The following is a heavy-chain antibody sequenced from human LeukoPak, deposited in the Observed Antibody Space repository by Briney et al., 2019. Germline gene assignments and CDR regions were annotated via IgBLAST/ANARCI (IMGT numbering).Heavy chain of an antibody. D-gene: IGHD6-6*01. CDR1: GGSFSGYY. CDR3: ARGRMAARYYYYYMAV. V-gene: IGHV4-34*01. J-gene: IGHJ6*03. CDR2: INHSGST. Sequence: PSETLSLTCAVYGGSFSGYYWSWIRQPPGKGLEWIGEINHSGSTNYNPSLKSRVTISVDTSKNQFSLKLSSVTAADTAVYYCARGRMAARYYYYYMAVWGKGTTVTVSS.